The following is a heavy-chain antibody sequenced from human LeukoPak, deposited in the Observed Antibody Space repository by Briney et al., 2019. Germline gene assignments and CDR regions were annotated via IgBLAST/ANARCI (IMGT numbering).Heavy chain of an antibody. CDR3: ARGGENSGFDY. V-gene: IGHV3-30*04. J-gene: IGHJ4*02. Sequence: GGSLRLSCAASGFTLSTYAIHWVRQAPGKGLEWVAVISYDGSTKNYADSVKGRFTISRDNSKNTLYLQMNSLRAEDTALYYCARGGENSGFDYWGQGTLVIVSS. D-gene: IGHD6-19*01. CDR1: GFTLSTYA. CDR2: ISYDGSTK.